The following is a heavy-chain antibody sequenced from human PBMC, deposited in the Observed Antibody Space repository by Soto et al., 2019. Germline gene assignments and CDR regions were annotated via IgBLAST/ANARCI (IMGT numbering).Heavy chain of an antibody. CDR2: IYYSGST. CDR1: GGSSSRSY. J-gene: IGHJ3*02. Sequence: SATLSLTCTVSGGSSSRSYWSWIRQPPGKGLEWIGYIYYSGSTHYNPSLKSRVIISVDTSKNQFSLKLSSVTAADTAVYYCAREPLYRSGGGEAFDIWGQGTMVT. V-gene: IGHV4-59*01. D-gene: IGHD6-19*01. CDR3: AREPLYRSGGGEAFDI.